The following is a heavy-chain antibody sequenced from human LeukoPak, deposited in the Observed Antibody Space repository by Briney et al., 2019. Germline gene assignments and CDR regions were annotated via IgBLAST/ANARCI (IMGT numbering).Heavy chain of an antibody. D-gene: IGHD4-17*01. V-gene: IGHV3-48*02. CDR2: ISSSSTI. CDR3: ARVRLRSLAEY. CDR1: GFTFSSYS. J-gene: IGHJ4*02. Sequence: PGGSLRLSCAASGFTFSSYSMTWVRQAPGKGLEWVSYISSSSTIYYADSVKGRFTISRDNAKNSLYLQMNSLRDEDTAVYYCARVRLRSLAEYWGQGTLVTVSS.